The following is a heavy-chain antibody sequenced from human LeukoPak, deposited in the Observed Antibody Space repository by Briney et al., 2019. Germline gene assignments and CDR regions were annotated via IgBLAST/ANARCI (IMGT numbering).Heavy chain of an antibody. CDR3: ARGRNGDYTIKGYYYYMDV. CDR1: GGTFSSYA. J-gene: IGHJ6*03. CDR2: IIPIFGTA. D-gene: IGHD4-17*01. Sequence: ASVKVSCKASGGTFSSYAISWVRQAPGQGLEWMGGIIPIFGTANYAQKFQGRVTITADESTSTAYMELSSLRSEDTAVYYCARGRNGDYTIKGYYYYMDVWGKGTTVTVSS. V-gene: IGHV1-69*13.